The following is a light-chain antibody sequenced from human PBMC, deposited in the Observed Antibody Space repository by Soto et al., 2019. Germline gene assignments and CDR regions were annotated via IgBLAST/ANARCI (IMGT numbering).Light chain of an antibody. V-gene: IGKV3-11*01. CDR3: QYRTNWPPYP. J-gene: IGKJ4*01. CDR2: DAS. CDR1: QSVSSY. Sequence: EIVLTQSPATLSLSPGERATLSCRASQSVSSYLAWYQQKPGQAPRLLIYDASHRATGIPARCSGSGSGTDFTHTLSRVEHEDFAVYYCQYRTNWPPYPFGGGTKLEFK.